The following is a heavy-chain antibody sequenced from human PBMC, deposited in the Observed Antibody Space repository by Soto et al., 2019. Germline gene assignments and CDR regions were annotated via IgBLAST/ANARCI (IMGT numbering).Heavy chain of an antibody. D-gene: IGHD5-12*01. CDR2: IFSSGSI. CDR1: GGSINTFY. CDR3: AREGSYSAYNFAHGIQLWSFDF. V-gene: IGHV4-4*07. J-gene: IGHJ4*02. Sequence: PSETLSLTCTVSGGSINTFYWSWVRQPAGKGLEWIGRIFSSGSISFNPSLESRVAMSVDTSKNHFSLNLSSVTAADMAVYYCAREGSYSAYNFAHGIQLWSFDFWGQGALATVSS.